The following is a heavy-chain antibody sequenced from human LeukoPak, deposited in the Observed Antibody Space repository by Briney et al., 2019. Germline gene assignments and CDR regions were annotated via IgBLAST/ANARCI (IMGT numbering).Heavy chain of an antibody. CDR2: ITGSAGGT. CDR3: AKGSSSVWPYYFDY. CDR1: GFTFSSYA. D-gene: IGHD5/OR15-5a*01. J-gene: IGHJ4*02. V-gene: IGHV3-23*01. Sequence: GGSLRLSCVASGFTFSSYAMGWVRQAPGKGLEWVSAITGSAGGTYYADSVKGRSAISRDNSKNTLYLDMNSLRAEDTAVYYCAKGSSSVWPYYFDYWGQGALVTASS.